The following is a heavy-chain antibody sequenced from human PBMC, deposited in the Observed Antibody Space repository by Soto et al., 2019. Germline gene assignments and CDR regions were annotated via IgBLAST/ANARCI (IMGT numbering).Heavy chain of an antibody. J-gene: IGHJ6*03. Sequence: GGSLRLSCAASGFTFSSYAMSWVRQAPGKGLEWVSAISGSGGSTYYADSVKGRFTISRDNSKNTLYLQMNSLRAEDTAVYYCAKEAIPAAKYYYYYYMDVWGKGTTVTVSS. V-gene: IGHV3-23*01. CDR1: GFTFSSYA. CDR3: AKEAIPAAKYYYYYYMDV. CDR2: ISGSGGST. D-gene: IGHD2-2*01.